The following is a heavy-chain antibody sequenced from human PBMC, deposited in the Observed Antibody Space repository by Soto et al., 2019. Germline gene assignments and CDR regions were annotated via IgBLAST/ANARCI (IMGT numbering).Heavy chain of an antibody. CDR3: GRDDYGIFPY. V-gene: IGHV1-2*02. Sequence: QVQLVQSGTEVKKPGASVKVSCQASGYSISAEYIHWVRQAPGQGLEWMGWIDPKNGGTVSAQKFQGRLTMTRDTSISTVYMDLSGLTSDDPALYYCGRDDYGIFPYWGQGSLVTVSS. D-gene: IGHD3-10*01. CDR2: IDPKNGGT. J-gene: IGHJ4*02. CDR1: GYSISAEY.